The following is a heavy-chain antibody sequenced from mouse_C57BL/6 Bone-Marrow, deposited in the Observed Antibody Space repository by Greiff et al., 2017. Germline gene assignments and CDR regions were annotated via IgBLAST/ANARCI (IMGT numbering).Heavy chain of an antibody. D-gene: IGHD4-1*01. V-gene: IGHV1-81*01. Sequence: QVQLKQSGAELARPGASVKLSCKASGYTFTSYGISWVKQRTGQGLEWIGEIYPRSGNTYYNEKFKGKATLTADKSSSTAYMELRSLTSEDSSVYFCARRTGYWYFDVWGTGTTGTASS. J-gene: IGHJ1*03. CDR3: ARRTGYWYFDV. CDR1: GYTFTSYG. CDR2: IYPRSGNT.